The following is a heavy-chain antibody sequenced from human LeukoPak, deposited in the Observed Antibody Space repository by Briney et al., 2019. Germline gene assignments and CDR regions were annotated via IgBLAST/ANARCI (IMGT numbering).Heavy chain of an antibody. CDR1: GASLSSYY. D-gene: IGHD1-26*01. V-gene: IGHV4-59*01. Sequence: SETLSLTCIVSGASLSSYYWDWLRQSPGKGLEWIGYISDTGKNDAHPSLKSRVSISLDMSKKQFSLRLRSVTAADSAVYYCATGYYEPFATWGPGSLVTVSS. J-gene: IGHJ5*02. CDR2: ISDTGKN. CDR3: ATGYYEPFAT.